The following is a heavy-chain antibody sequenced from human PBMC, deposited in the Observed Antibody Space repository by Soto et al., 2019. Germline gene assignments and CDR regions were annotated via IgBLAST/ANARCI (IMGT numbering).Heavy chain of an antibody. CDR1: GFTFSSYG. J-gene: IGHJ3*02. Sequence: PGGSLRLSCAASGFTFSSYGMHWIRQAPGKGLEWVAVIWYDGSNKYYADSVKGRFTITRDNSKNTLYLQMNSLRAEDTAVYYCARDLEYYDILTGYYLAGAFDIWGQGTMVTVSS. D-gene: IGHD3-9*01. CDR2: IWYDGSNK. CDR3: ARDLEYYDILTGYYLAGAFDI. V-gene: IGHV3-33*01.